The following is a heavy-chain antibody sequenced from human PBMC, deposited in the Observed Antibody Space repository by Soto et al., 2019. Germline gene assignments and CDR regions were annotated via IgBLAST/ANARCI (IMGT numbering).Heavy chain of an antibody. CDR1: EFTFSNYV. V-gene: IGHV3-23*01. CDR3: SKLVGATVVSDY. Sequence: EVQLLESGGGLVQPGGSLRLSCAASEFTFSNYVMSWVRQAPGKGLEWVSAISGSGGVSTYYADSVKGRFTISRDNSKNTLFLQMSSLGAEDTAVYYCSKLVGATVVSDYWGQGTLVIVSS. D-gene: IGHD1-26*01. CDR2: ISGSGGVST. J-gene: IGHJ4*02.